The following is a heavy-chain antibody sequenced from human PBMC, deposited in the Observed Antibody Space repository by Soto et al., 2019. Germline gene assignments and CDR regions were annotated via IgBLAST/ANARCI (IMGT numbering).Heavy chain of an antibody. CDR1: VSTCSTYD. CDR2: MNPNSGNT. CDR3: AIMGGDTTPDGRYYYNNDMDV. V-gene: IGHV1-8*01. D-gene: IGHD2-15*01. Sequence: AAVNVSCTPSVSTCSTYDINFVLTATENVLDWMGWMNPNSGNTGFAQKFRGRVTMTRNTSISTAYMELSSLRSDDTAVYYCAIMGGDTTPDGRYYYNNDMDVWGQGTTVTVSS. J-gene: IGHJ6*02.